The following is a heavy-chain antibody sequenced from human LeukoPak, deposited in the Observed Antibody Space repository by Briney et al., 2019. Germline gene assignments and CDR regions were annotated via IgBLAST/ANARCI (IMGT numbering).Heavy chain of an antibody. D-gene: IGHD7-27*01. CDR2: ISSSSSAI. CDR3: VRDGLGTSPYDC. Sequence: PGGSLRLSCAASGFTFSSYAMSWVRQAPGKGLEWVSYISSSSSAIYYADSVKGRFTISRDNAKNTLYLQMNSLRAEDTAVYYCVRDGLGTSPYDCWGQETLVTVSS. J-gene: IGHJ4*02. V-gene: IGHV3-48*04. CDR1: GFTFSSYA.